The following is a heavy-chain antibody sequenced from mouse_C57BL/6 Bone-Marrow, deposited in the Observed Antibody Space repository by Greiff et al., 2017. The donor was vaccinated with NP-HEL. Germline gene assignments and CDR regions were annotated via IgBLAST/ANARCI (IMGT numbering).Heavy chain of an antibody. CDR1: GYTFTSYW. V-gene: IGHV1-50*01. D-gene: IGHD3-2*01. CDR3: ASRGSDSPLQGFAY. J-gene: IGHJ3*01. CDR2: IDPSDSYT. Sequence: QVQLQQPGAELVKPGASVKLSCKASGYTFTSYWMQWVKQRPGQGLEWIGEIDPSDSYTNYNQKFKGKATLTVDTSSSTAYMQLSSLTSEDSAVYYCASRGSDSPLQGFAYWGQGTLVTVSA.